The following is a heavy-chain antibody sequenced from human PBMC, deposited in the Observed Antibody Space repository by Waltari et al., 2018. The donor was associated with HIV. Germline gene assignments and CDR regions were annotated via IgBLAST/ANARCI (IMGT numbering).Heavy chain of an antibody. V-gene: IGHV3-15*02. CDR1: GITSKNAW. CDR3: TTFEMGTTRNF. D-gene: IGHD1-26*01. J-gene: IGHJ4*02. Sequence: VQLVESGGALVTPGGYLKISCAVSGITSKNAWRSRDSQPPGKGLQWLGHIRSKTDGGATDYAAPLSGRFAISTDDFNNTMFLEMKTLKVDDTAVYYCTTFEMGTTRNFWGQGTLVTVSS. CDR2: IRSKTDGGAT.